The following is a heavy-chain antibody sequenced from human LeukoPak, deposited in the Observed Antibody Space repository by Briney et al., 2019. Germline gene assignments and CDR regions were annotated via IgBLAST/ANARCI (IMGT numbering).Heavy chain of an antibody. CDR2: INPNSGGT. CDR3: ARDWADYGEFFDY. V-gene: IGHV1-2*02. J-gene: IGHJ4*02. Sequence: ASVKVSCKASGYTFTGYYMHWVRRAPGQGLEWMGWINPNSGGTNYAQKFQGRVTMTRDTSISTAYMELSRLRSDDTAVYYCARDWADYGEFFDYWGQGTLVTVSS. D-gene: IGHD4-17*01. CDR1: GYTFTGYY.